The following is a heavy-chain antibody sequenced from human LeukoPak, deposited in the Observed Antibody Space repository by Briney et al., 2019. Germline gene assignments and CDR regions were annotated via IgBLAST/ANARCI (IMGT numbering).Heavy chain of an antibody. Sequence: GGSLRLSCAASGFTFNNYAMTWVRQAPGKGLEWVSAISGSGGSTYYADSVKGRITISRDNSKNTLYLQMNSLRAEDTAVYYCAKAANYYYYYMDVWGKGTTVTVSS. CDR1: GFTFNNYA. J-gene: IGHJ6*03. V-gene: IGHV3-23*01. CDR2: ISGSGGST. CDR3: AKAANYYYYYMDV.